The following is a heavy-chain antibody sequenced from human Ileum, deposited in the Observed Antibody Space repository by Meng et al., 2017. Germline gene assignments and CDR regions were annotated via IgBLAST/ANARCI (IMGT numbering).Heavy chain of an antibody. CDR2: TYTRGDS. D-gene: IGHD2-21*02. CDR3: ARGGDAYSWNWFGP. J-gene: IGHJ5*02. CDR1: GFTVSNNY. Sequence: EVLLGESGGVFVQPVVSLTLSCSVSGFTVSNNYVAWVRQAPGKGLEWVSITYTRGDSYYTDSVKRRFTVSRDHSTNTLFLQMNSLRLEDTAIYYCARGGDAYSWNWFGPWGQGTLVTVSS. V-gene: IGHV3-66*02.